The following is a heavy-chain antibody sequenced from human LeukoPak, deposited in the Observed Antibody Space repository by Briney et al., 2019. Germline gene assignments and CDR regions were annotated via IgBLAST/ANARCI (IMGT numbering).Heavy chain of an antibody. V-gene: IGHV3-33*01. J-gene: IGHJ6*02. D-gene: IGHD3-16*01. CDR2: IWYDGSSK. Sequence: PGGSLRLSCAASGFTFSSYGMHWVRQAPGKGLEWVAVIWYDGSSKYYADSVKGRFTISRDNPKNTLYLQMNSLRAEDTAVYYCARGYGYYYGMDVWGQGTTVTVSS. CDR1: GFTFSSYG. CDR3: ARGYGYYYGMDV.